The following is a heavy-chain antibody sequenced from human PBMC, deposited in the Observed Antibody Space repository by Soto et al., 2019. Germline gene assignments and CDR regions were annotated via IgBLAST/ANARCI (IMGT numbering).Heavy chain of an antibody. J-gene: IGHJ2*01. CDR2: IIPIFGTA. D-gene: IGHD5-12*01. Sequence: VQQATGQGLEWMGGIIPIFGTANYAQKFQGRGTITADESTSTAYMELSSLRSEDTAVYYCARCIRDIINEIFFFQAEDGIRDL. V-gene: IGHV1-69*01. CDR3: ARCIRDIINEIFFFQAEDGIRDL.